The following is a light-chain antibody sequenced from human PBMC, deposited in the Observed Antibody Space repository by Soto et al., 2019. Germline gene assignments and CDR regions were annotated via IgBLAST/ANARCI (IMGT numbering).Light chain of an antibody. CDR1: QSVSNW. V-gene: IGKV1-5*01. Sequence: DIQMTQSPSTLSASVGERVTITCRARQSVSNWLAWYQQKPGKAPKVLIYDVSSLESGVPSRFTGSGSGTEFILTISSLQPDDFATYYCQQYDSYSWTLGQGTKVYIK. CDR3: QQYDSYSWT. CDR2: DVS. J-gene: IGKJ1*01.